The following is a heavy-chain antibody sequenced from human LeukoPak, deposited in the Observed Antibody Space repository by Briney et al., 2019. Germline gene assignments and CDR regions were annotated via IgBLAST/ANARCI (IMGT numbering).Heavy chain of an antibody. CDR2: INHSGST. V-gene: IGHV4-34*01. D-gene: IGHD3-10*01. CDR3: ARVGKLRTWFGELLFWFDP. Sequence: SETLSLTCAVYGGSFSGYYWSWIRQPPGKGLEWIGEINHSGSTNYNPSLKSRVTISVDTSKNQFSLKLSSVTAADTAVYYCARVGKLRTWFGELLFWFDPWGQGTLVTVSS. CDR1: GGSFSGYY. J-gene: IGHJ5*02.